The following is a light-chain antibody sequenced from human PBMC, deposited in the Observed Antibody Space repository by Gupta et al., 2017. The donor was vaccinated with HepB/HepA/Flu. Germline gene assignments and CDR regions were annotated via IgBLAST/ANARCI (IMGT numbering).Light chain of an antibody. Sequence: DIQMTQSSSPLSASVGDRVTITCQASQDISNYLNWYQQKPGKAPKLLIYDASNLETGVPSRFSGSGSGTDFTFTISSLQPEDIATYYCQQYDNLLLTFGGGTKVEIK. CDR1: QDISNY. CDR3: QQYDNLLLT. CDR2: DAS. V-gene: IGKV1-33*01. J-gene: IGKJ4*01.